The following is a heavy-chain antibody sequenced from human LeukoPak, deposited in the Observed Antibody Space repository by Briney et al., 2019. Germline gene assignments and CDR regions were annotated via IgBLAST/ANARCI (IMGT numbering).Heavy chain of an antibody. J-gene: IGHJ4*02. CDR2: INWNGGST. CDR1: GFTFDDYG. V-gene: IGHV3-20*01. CDR3: ARGYGIYYDRGTYYFDY. D-gene: IGHD3-10*02. Sequence: GGSLRLSCAASGFTFDDYGMSWVRQAPGKGLEWVSGINWNGGSTGYADSVKGRFTISRDNAKNSLYLQMNSLRAEDTALYHCARGYGIYYDRGTYYFDYWGQGTLVTVSS.